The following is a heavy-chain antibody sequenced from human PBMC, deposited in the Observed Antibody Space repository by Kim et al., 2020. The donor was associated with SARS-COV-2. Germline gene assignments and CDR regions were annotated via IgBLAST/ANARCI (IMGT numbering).Heavy chain of an antibody. D-gene: IGHD3-10*01. CDR1: GGSFSGYY. J-gene: IGHJ6*02. CDR2: INHSGST. CDR3: ARCQRGSGSYYKGYYYYGMDV. Sequence: SDTLSLTCAVYGGSFSGYYWSWIRQPPGKGLEWIGEINHSGSTKYNPSLKSRVTISVDTSKNQFSLKLSSVTAADTAVYYCARCQRGSGSYYKGYYYYGMDVWGQGTTVTVSS. V-gene: IGHV4-34*01.